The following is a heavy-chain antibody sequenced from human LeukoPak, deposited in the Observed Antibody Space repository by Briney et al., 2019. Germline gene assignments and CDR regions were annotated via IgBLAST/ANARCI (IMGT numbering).Heavy chain of an antibody. Sequence: GESLKISCKGSGYNFTSYWIGWVRQMPGKGLEWMGIIYPGDSDTRYSPSFQGQVTISADKSISTAYLQRSSLKASDTAMYYCARLTSSESVYFDYWGQGTLVTVSS. D-gene: IGHD3-22*01. J-gene: IGHJ4*02. V-gene: IGHV5-51*01. CDR3: ARLTSSESVYFDY. CDR1: GYNFTSYW. CDR2: IYPGDSDT.